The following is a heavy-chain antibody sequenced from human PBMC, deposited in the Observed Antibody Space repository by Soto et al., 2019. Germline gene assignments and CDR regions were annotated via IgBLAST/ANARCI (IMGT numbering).Heavy chain of an antibody. CDR3: ARGRDSSSWYLDY. CDR1: GGSISSGGYY. J-gene: IGHJ4*02. CDR2: IYYSGST. D-gene: IGHD6-13*01. Sequence: QVQLQESGPGLVKPSRTLSLTCTVSGGSISSGGYYWSWIRQHPGKGLEWIGYIYYSGSTYYNPSLQSRVTIPVATSQNQCSLKLSSVTAADTVVYYCARGRDSSSWYLDYWGQGTLVTVSS. V-gene: IGHV4-31*03.